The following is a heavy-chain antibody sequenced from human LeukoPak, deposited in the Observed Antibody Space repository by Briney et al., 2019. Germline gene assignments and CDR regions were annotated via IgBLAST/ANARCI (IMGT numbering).Heavy chain of an antibody. D-gene: IGHD1-26*01. Sequence: AGGSLRLSCAASGFTFSSYAMSWVRQAPGKGLEWVSAISGGGGSTYYADSVEGRFTISRDNSKNTLYLQMNSLRAEDTAVYYCVNSGSYYDRGTYDYWGQGTLVTVSS. V-gene: IGHV3-23*01. CDR2: ISGGGGST. CDR1: GFTFSSYA. J-gene: IGHJ4*02. CDR3: VNSGSYYDRGTYDY.